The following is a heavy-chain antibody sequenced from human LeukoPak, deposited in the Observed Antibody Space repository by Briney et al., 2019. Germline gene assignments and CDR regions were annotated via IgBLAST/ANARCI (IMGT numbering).Heavy chain of an antibody. V-gene: IGHV3-30-3*01. CDR1: GFTFSSYA. J-gene: IGHJ4*02. Sequence: PGGSLRLSCAASGFTFSSYAMHWVRQAPGKGLEWVAVISYDGSNKYYADSVKGRFTISRGNSKNTLYLQMNSLRAEDTAVYYCARDFRRYCSSTSCYSLDYWGQGTLVTVSS. CDR2: ISYDGSNK. CDR3: ARDFRRYCSSTSCYSLDY. D-gene: IGHD2-2*01.